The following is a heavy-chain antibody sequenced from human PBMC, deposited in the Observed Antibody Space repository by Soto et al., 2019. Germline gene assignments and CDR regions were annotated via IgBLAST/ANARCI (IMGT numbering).Heavy chain of an antibody. J-gene: IGHJ4*02. CDR3: GRDLEAYYYDSSALDY. Sequence: GGSLRLSCAASGFTFSSDAMSWVRQAPGKGLEWVAVIWYDGSNKYYADSVKGRFTISRDNSKNTLYLQMNSLRAEDTAVYYWGRDLEAYYYDSSALDYWGQGPLATVS. CDR2: IWYDGSNK. D-gene: IGHD3-22*01. V-gene: IGHV3-33*08. CDR1: GFTFSSDA.